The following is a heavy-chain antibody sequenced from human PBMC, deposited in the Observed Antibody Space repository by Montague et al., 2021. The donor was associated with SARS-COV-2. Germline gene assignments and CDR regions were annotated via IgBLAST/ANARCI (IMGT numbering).Heavy chain of an antibody. Sequence: SETLSLTCTVAGGSISSRNYYWGWFRQPPGKGLEWIGSLFYRGSSLYXXXLKSRVTISVDTSKNQFSLRLSSVTAADTAVYYWVAEWLAIYYFDFWGQGTLVTVSS. V-gene: IGHV4-39*01. J-gene: IGHJ4*02. CDR3: VAEWLAIYYFDF. D-gene: IGHD6-19*01. CDR2: LFYRGSS. CDR1: GGSISSRNYY.